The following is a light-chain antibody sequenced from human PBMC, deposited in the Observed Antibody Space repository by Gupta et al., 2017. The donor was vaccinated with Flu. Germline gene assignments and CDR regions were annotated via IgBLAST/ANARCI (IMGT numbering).Light chain of an antibody. CDR2: KPS. CDR1: ESISRS. J-gene: IGKJ1*01. CDR3: QEDNTAFRT. Sequence: PSTPSASVGDRVTITSRSSESISRSLAWYQHKPGKAPNLLIYKPSKVESAVRLRFSGSGSVTALTLTIVSRQPHDFATYYTQEDNTAFRTSGQPTKVEVK. V-gene: IGKV1-5*03.